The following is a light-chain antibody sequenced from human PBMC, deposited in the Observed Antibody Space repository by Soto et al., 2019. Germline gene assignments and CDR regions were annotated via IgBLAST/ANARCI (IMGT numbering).Light chain of an antibody. V-gene: IGKV1-9*01. Sequence: DIQMTXPXXSXXAXVXDRVTITCRASQSISSYLGWYQQKPGKAPNLLIYDASTLHSGVPSRFSGGGSGTDFTLTISSLQPEDFATYYCQQVNVYPSTFGGGTKVDIK. CDR3: QQVNVYPST. CDR2: DAS. CDR1: QSISSY. J-gene: IGKJ4*01.